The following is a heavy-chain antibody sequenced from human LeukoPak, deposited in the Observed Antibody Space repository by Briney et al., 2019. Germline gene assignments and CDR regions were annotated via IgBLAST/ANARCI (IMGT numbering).Heavy chain of an antibody. J-gene: IGHJ4*02. CDR2: IDPRGGST. Sequence: ASVKVSCKASGYIFTSYYMHWVRRAPGQGLEWMGIIDPRGGSTSNAQKFQGSVTMTRDTSTSTVYMELRSLRSEDTAVYYCARGGPVGNYDSSAYYLHWGQGTLVTVSS. CDR1: GYIFTSYY. D-gene: IGHD3-22*01. V-gene: IGHV1-46*01. CDR3: ARGGPVGNYDSSAYYLH.